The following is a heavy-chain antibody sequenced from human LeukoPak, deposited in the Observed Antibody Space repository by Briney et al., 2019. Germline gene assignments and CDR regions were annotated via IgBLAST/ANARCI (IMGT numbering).Heavy chain of an antibody. CDR1: GFTFSSYA. J-gene: IGHJ4*02. Sequence: GGSLRLSCAASGFTFSSYAMHWVRQAPGKGLEWVAVISYDGINKYYPDSVKGRFTISRDDSKNTLSLQMNSLRPEDTAVYYCAVGRSGYYYFDYWGQGTLVTVSS. CDR2: ISYDGINK. D-gene: IGHD3-22*01. V-gene: IGHV3-30*04. CDR3: AVGRSGYYYFDY.